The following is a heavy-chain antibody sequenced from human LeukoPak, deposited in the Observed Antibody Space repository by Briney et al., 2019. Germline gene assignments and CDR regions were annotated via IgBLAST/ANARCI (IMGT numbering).Heavy chain of an antibody. J-gene: IGHJ4*02. CDR1: GFTFCSYS. CDR2: ISSSSSYI. D-gene: IGHD1-26*01. V-gene: IGHV3-21*01. Sequence: GGPLRLFCAASGFTFCSYSMNWVRQAPGKGLEWVSSISSSSSYIYYADSVKGRFTISRDNAKNSLYLQMNSLGAEGTAVYYCASLKYMSGFDYWGQGTLVTVSS. CDR3: ASLKYMSGFDY.